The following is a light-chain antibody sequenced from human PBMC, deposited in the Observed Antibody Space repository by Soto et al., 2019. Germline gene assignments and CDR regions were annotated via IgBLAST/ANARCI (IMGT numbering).Light chain of an antibody. Sequence: SVLTQPPSVSGAPGQRVTFSCTGSSSNIGAGYDVHWYQQLPGTAPKLLIYGNSNRPSGVPDRFSGSKSGTSASLAITGLQAEDEADYYCQSYDSSLSGYVVGTGTKVTVL. J-gene: IGLJ1*01. V-gene: IGLV1-40*01. CDR1: SSNIGAGYD. CDR3: QSYDSSLSGYV. CDR2: GNS.